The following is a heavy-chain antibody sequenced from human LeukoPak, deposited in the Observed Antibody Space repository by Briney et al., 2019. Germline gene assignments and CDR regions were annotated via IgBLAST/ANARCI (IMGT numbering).Heavy chain of an antibody. CDR2: ISAYNGNT. D-gene: IGHD6-13*01. V-gene: IGHV1-18*01. Sequence: GASVKVSCKASGYTFTSYGISWVRQAPGQGLEWMGWISAYNGNTNYAQKLQGRVTMTTDTSTGTAYMELRSLRSDDTAVYYCAVAGYSSSWYLTDFDYWGQGTLVTVSS. CDR3: AVAGYSSSWYLTDFDY. J-gene: IGHJ4*02. CDR1: GYTFTSYG.